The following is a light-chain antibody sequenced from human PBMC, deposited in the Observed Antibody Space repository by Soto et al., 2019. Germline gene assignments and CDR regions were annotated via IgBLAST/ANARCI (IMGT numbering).Light chain of an antibody. CDR3: SSYTSTTTRV. V-gene: IGLV2-14*03. J-gene: IGLJ1*01. CDR1: SSDVGGYNY. Sequence: QSVLTQPASVSGSPGQSITISCTGTSSDVGGYNYVSWYQQHPGKGPKLMIYEVSNRPSGVSNRFSGSKSGNTATLTIYGLQAEAEADYYCSSYTSTTTRVFGTGTKVTVL. CDR2: EVS.